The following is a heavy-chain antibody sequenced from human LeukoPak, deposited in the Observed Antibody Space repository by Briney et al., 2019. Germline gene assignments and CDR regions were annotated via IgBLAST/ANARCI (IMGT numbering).Heavy chain of an antibody. D-gene: IGHD2/OR15-2a*01. J-gene: IGHJ6*03. V-gene: IGHV3-21*01. CDR2: ISTTNSYI. Sequence: PGGSLRLSCAASGFTFSSYPLNWVRQAPGKGLEWVSSISTTNSYIYYADSVKGRFTISRDNAENSLYLQMNSLKAEDTAVYYCARDERSAGLSYHYYMDVWGTGTTVTVSS. CDR1: GFTFSSYP. CDR3: ARDERSAGLSYHYYMDV.